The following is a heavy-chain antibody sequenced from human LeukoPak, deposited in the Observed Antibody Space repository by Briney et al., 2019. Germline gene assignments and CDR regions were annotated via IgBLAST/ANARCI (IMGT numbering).Heavy chain of an antibody. CDR3: AKDGRWLQFVYYYYMDV. D-gene: IGHD5-24*01. Sequence: GGSLRLSCAASGFTFSSYAMSWVRQAPGKGLEWVSAISGSGGNTYYADSVKGGFTISRDNSKNTLYLQMNSLRAEDTAVYYCAKDGRWLQFVYYYYMDVWGKGTTVTVS. J-gene: IGHJ6*03. V-gene: IGHV3-23*01. CDR2: ISGSGGNT. CDR1: GFTFSSYA.